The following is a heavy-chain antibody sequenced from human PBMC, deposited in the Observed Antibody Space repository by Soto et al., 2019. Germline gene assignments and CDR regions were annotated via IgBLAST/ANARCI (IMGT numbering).Heavy chain of an antibody. Sequence: GGSLRLSCAASGFTFSSYAMSWVRQAPGKGLEWVSAISGSGGSTYYADSVKGRFTISRDNSKNTLYLQMNSLRAEDTAVYYCAKGANDFWSGYYKAEYFQHWGQGTLVTVSS. D-gene: IGHD3-3*01. CDR1: GFTFSSYA. CDR3: AKGANDFWSGYYKAEYFQH. J-gene: IGHJ1*01. CDR2: ISGSGGST. V-gene: IGHV3-23*01.